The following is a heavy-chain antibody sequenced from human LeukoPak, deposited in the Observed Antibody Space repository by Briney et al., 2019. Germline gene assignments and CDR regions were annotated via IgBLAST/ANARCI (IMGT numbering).Heavy chain of an antibody. CDR1: GFTVSTNY. D-gene: IGHD4-23*01. CDR3: ARSSRELRGYAPWEVMPPFDY. CDR2: IYRHGGT. Sequence: GGSLRLSCAASGFTVSTNYVSWVRQAPGKGLEWVSVIYRHGGTAYADSVQGRFSISRDNSKNTVDLQMNSLRAEDTAVYYCARSSRELRGYAPWEVMPPFDYWGQGTLVTVSS. J-gene: IGHJ4*02. V-gene: IGHV3-66*01.